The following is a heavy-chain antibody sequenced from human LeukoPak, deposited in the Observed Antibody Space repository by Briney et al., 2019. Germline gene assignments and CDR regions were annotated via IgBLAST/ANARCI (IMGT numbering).Heavy chain of an antibody. CDR2: SSAYNGNT. Sequence: ASVKVSCKASGYTFTSFGISWVRQAPGQGLEWMGWSSAYNGNTNYAQKFQGRVTMTTDTSTSTAYMEVRSLRSDDTAVYYCTRDLGVDATMIFFDYWGQGSLVTVSS. J-gene: IGHJ4*02. CDR1: GYTFTSFG. D-gene: IGHD3/OR15-3a*01. CDR3: TRDLGVDATMIFFDY. V-gene: IGHV1-18*01.